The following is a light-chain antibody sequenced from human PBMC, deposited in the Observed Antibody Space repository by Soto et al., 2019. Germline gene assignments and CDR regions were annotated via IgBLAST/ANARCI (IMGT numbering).Light chain of an antibody. CDR2: DAS. CDR3: QQYASYSPT. J-gene: IGKJ1*01. Sequence: DIQMTQSPSTLSASVGDRVAITCRASQSINNWLAWYQLKPGKAPKLLIYDASTLESGVPSRSSGSGSGTEFTLTISSLQPDDFATYYCQQYASYSPTFGQGTKVDI. V-gene: IGKV1-5*01. CDR1: QSINNW.